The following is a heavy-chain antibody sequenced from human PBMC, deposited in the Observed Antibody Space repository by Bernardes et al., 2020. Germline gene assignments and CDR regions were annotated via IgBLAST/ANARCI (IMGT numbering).Heavy chain of an antibody. CDR1: GYSISSGYY. CDR2: IYHSGST. CDR3: ARGSYGYESVDY. Sequence: LSLTCAVSGYSISSGYYWGWIRQPPGKGLEWIGSIYHSGSTYYNPSLKSRVTISVDTSKNQFSLKLSSVTAADTAVYYCARGSYGYESVDYWGQGTLVTVSS. D-gene: IGHD5-18*01. V-gene: IGHV4-38-2*01. J-gene: IGHJ4*02.